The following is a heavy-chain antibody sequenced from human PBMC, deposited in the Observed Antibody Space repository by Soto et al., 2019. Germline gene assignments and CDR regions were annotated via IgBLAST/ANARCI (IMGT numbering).Heavy chain of an antibody. CDR1: GGSISSGGYY. J-gene: IGHJ6*02. CDR3: ARDRLMATAGTARHYFGLDV. CDR2: IYYSGNT. D-gene: IGHD5-18*01. Sequence: SETLSLTCTVSGGSISSGGYYWSWIRQHPRRGLEWIGNIYYSGNTYYNPSLKSRLTISVDTSKNQFSLNLSSVTAADTAVYYCARDRLMATAGTARHYFGLDVWGQGTTVTVSS. V-gene: IGHV4-31*03.